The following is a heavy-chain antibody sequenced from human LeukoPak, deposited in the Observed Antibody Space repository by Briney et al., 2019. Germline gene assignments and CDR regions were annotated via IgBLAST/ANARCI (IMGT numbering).Heavy chain of an antibody. D-gene: IGHD3-10*01. CDR2: INPNSSGT. J-gene: IGHJ3*02. V-gene: IGHV1-2*02. Sequence: ASVKVSCKASGYTFTGYYMHWVRQAPGQGLEWMGWINPNSSGTDYAQKFQGRVTVTRDTSISTAYSELSRLRSDDTAVYYCAREHGSGGKGIDIWGQGTMVTVSS. CDR3: AREHGSGGKGIDI. CDR1: GYTFTGYY.